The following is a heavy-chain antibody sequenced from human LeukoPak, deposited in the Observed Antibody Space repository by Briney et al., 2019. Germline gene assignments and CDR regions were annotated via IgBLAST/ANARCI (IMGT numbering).Heavy chain of an antibody. Sequence: SETLSLTCIVSGGPISTHYWSWSRQPPGKGLEWIGYNDYSGSTNYNPSLKSRATISVDTSKNQFSLKLSSVTAADTAVYYCARVGYYYDSSGYYSYFDYWGQGTLVTVSS. J-gene: IGHJ4*02. D-gene: IGHD3-22*01. CDR2: NDYSGST. CDR1: GGPISTHY. V-gene: IGHV4-59*08. CDR3: ARVGYYYDSSGYYSYFDY.